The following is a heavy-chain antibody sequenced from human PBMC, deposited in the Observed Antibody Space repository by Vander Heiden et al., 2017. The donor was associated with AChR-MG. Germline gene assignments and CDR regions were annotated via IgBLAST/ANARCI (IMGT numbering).Heavy chain of an antibody. V-gene: IGHV3-30-3*01. D-gene: IGHD3-10*01. Sequence: QVQLVESGGGVVQPGRPLRLSCAASGFTFSSYAMHWVRQAPGKGLEWVAVISYDGSNKYYADSVKGRFTISRDNSKNTLYLQMNSLRAEDTAVYYCARDPTMHWYFDLWGRGTLVTVSS. CDR3: ARDPTMHWYFDL. CDR2: ISYDGSNK. CDR1: GFTFSSYA. J-gene: IGHJ2*01.